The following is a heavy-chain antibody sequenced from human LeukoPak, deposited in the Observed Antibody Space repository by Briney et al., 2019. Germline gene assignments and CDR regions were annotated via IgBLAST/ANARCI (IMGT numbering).Heavy chain of an antibody. V-gene: IGHV3-66*01. D-gene: IGHD6-13*01. CDR1: GFTVSGNY. CDR2: IYSGGTT. CDR3: ARGALGAAGRLDY. J-gene: IGHJ4*02. Sequence: GGSLRLSCAASGFTVSGNYMNWVRQAPGKGLEWVSVIYSGGTTYYADSVKGRFTISRDNSKNTLYLQLNSLRLEDTAVYYCARGALGAAGRLDYWGQGTLVTVSS.